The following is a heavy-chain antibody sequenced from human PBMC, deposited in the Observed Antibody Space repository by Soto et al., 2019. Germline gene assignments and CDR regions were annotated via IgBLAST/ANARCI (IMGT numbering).Heavy chain of an antibody. Sequence: ASVKVSCKASGYTFTSYDINWVQQATGQGLEWMGWMNPNSGNTGYAQKFQGRFTMTRNTSISTAYMELSSLRSEDTAVYYCARGSGYDSAFDIWGQGTMLTVSS. CDR1: GYTFTSYD. D-gene: IGHD5-12*01. CDR2: MNPNSGNT. CDR3: ARGSGYDSAFDI. V-gene: IGHV1-8*01. J-gene: IGHJ3*02.